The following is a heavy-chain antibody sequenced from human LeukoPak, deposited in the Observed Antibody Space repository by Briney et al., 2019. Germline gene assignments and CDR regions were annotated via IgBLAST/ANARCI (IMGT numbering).Heavy chain of an antibody. CDR1: GYSISSGYY. D-gene: IGHD5-24*01. V-gene: IGHV4-38-2*02. CDR2: IYHSGST. J-gene: IGHJ6*03. Sequence: SETLSLTCTVSGYSISSGYYWGWIRQPPGKGLEWIGSIYHSGSTYYNPSLKSRVTISVDTSKNQFSLKLSSVTAADTAVYYCAREKGGDGYPRSPYYYMDVWGKGTTVTVSS. CDR3: AREKGGDGYPRSPYYYMDV.